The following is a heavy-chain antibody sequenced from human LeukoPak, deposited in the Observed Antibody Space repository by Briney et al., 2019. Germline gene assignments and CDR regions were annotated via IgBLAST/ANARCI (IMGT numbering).Heavy chain of an antibody. V-gene: IGHV3-23*01. Sequence: GGPLRLSCAASGFTFSSYAMSWVRQAPGKGLEWVSAISGSGGSTYYADSVKGRFTISRDNSKNTLYLQMNSLRAEDTAVYYCAKGVVVVPAAIDYWGQGTLVTVSS. CDR2: ISGSGGST. J-gene: IGHJ4*02. CDR1: GFTFSSYA. CDR3: AKGVVVVPAAIDY. D-gene: IGHD2-2*01.